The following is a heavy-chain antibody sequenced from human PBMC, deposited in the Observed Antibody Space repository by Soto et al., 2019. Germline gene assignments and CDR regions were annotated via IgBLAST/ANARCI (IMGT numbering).Heavy chain of an antibody. CDR3: AREAINSSGYSRYFDL. CDR1: GYTITQYH. Sequence: GASVKVSCKASGYTITQYHVYWVRQASGRGLEWLGMINPSGGSTSYAQNLQGRVTMTRDTSTNTVYMELSSLRSEDTAVYYFAREAINSSGYSRYFDLWGQGTLVTVSS. J-gene: IGHJ5*02. V-gene: IGHV1-46*03. D-gene: IGHD3-22*01. CDR2: INPSGGST.